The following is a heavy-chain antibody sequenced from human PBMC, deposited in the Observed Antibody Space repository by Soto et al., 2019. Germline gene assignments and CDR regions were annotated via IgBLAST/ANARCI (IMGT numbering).Heavy chain of an antibody. Sequence: GGSLRLSCAASGFTFSSYGMHWVRQAPGKGLEWVAVISYDGSNKYYADSVKGRFTISRDNSKNTLYLQMNSLRAEDTAVYYCAKDSVPGIAAAVKGFDPWGQGTLVTVSS. CDR3: AKDSVPGIAAAVKGFDP. CDR2: ISYDGSNK. CDR1: GFTFSSYG. D-gene: IGHD6-25*01. V-gene: IGHV3-30*18. J-gene: IGHJ5*02.